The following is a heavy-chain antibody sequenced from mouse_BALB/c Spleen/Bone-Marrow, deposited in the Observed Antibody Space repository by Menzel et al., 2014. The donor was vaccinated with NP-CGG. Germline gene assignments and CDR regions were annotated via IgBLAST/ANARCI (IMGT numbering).Heavy chain of an antibody. CDR3: TRWLPYAMDY. CDR2: IYPSDSYT. Sequence: VQLQQSGAELVRPGASVKLSCKASGYTFTNYWINWVKQRPGQGLEWIGNIYPSDSYTNYNQKFKDKATLTVDKSSSTAYMQLSSPSSEDSAVYYCTRWLPYAMDYWGQGTSVTVS. J-gene: IGHJ4*01. CDR1: GYTFTNYW. D-gene: IGHD2-2*01. V-gene: IGHV1-69*02.